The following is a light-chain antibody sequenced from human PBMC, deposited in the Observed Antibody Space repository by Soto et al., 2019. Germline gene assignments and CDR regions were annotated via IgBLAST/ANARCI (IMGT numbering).Light chain of an antibody. CDR3: CSYAGSSPLYV. V-gene: IGLV2-23*01. Sequence: QAVVTQPASVSGSPGQSITVSCTGTNIDVGSYNLISWYQQHPGKAPKLMIYEANKRPSGVSNRFSGSKSGNTASLTISGLQAEDEAEYFCCSYAGSSPLYVFGTGTKLTVL. CDR2: EAN. CDR1: NIDVGSYNL. J-gene: IGLJ1*01.